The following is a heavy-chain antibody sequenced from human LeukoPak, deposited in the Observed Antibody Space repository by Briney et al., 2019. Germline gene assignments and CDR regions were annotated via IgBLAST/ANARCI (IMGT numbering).Heavy chain of an antibody. Sequence: GGSLRLSCAASGFTFSSYAMGWVRQAPGKGLEWVSTIDYSGGSTYYADSVKGRFTISRDNSKNTLYMQMNSLRAEDTAIYYCAKVPYSDYGSGRPPFMDVWGQGTTVAVS. J-gene: IGHJ6*02. CDR3: AKVPYSDYGSGRPPFMDV. V-gene: IGHV3-23*01. D-gene: IGHD3-10*01. CDR1: GFTFSSYA. CDR2: IDYSGGST.